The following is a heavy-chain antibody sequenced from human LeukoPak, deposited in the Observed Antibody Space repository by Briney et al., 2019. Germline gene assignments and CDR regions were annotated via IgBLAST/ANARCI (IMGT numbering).Heavy chain of an antibody. CDR1: GFTFSDYY. Sequence: GGSLRLSCAASGFTFSDYYMSWIRQAPGKGLEWVSYISSSSLYTNYADSVKGRFTISRDNAKNTLYLQMNSLRAEDTAVYYCARDSDTAMVTAAFDIWGQGTMVTVSS. D-gene: IGHD5-18*01. V-gene: IGHV3-11*05. J-gene: IGHJ3*02. CDR3: ARDSDTAMVTAAFDI. CDR2: ISSSSLYT.